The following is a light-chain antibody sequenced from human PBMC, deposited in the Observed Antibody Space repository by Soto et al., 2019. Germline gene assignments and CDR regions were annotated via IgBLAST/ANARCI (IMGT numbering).Light chain of an antibody. Sequence: QSALTQPRSLSGSPGQSVTISCTGTSNDVGGYTFVSWYQQHPGKVPKLFIYDVSRRPSGVPDRFSGSKSGNTASLTISGLQAEDEADYYCYSYAGSYTLVFGGGTQLTVL. V-gene: IGLV2-11*01. J-gene: IGLJ2*01. CDR2: DVS. CDR1: SNDVGGYTF. CDR3: YSYAGSYTLV.